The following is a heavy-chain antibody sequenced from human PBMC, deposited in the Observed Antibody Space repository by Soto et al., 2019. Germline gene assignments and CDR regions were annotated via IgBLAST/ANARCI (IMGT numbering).Heavy chain of an antibody. J-gene: IGHJ4*02. D-gene: IGHD2-21*01. CDR2: LGVSDDI. V-gene: IGHV3-21*06. CDR3: ARLTGIPESAPTEEDY. Sequence: EVQLVQSGGGLVKLGGSLRLSCAASGLTLSMWTLNWVRQTPGKGLEWVSSLGVSDDIFYAASVKGRFTMSRDRSKNVVYLQMDRLRAEDTGVYYCARLTGIPESAPTEEDYWGQGTPVTVSA. CDR1: GLTLSMWT.